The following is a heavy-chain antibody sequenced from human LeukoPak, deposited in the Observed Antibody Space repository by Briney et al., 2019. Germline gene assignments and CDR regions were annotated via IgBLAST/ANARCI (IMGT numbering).Heavy chain of an antibody. CDR3: ATIVATIVTRTTTYYFDY. V-gene: IGHV1-24*01. D-gene: IGHD5-12*01. CDR1: GYTSTGYY. J-gene: IGHJ4*02. Sequence: ASVKVSCKASGYTSTGYYMHWVRQAPGQGLEWMGGFDPEDGETIYAQKFQGRVTMTEDTSTDTAYMELSSLRSEDTAVYYCATIVATIVTRTTTYYFDYWGQGTLVTVSS. CDR2: FDPEDGET.